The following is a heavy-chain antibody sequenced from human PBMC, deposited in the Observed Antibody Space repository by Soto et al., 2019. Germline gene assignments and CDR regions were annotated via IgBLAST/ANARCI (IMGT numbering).Heavy chain of an antibody. D-gene: IGHD6-13*01. CDR2: TKYRSKWYT. Sequence: SQTLSLTCAISGDSVSSNIAAWNWVRQSPSRGLEWLGRTKYRSKWYTDYATSVKSRISINPDTSKNQVSLQLTSLTPEATAVYYCAREGSSTGTYYFDFWGQGILVTVSS. V-gene: IGHV6-1*01. CDR3: AREGSSTGTYYFDF. CDR1: GDSVSSNIAA. J-gene: IGHJ4*02.